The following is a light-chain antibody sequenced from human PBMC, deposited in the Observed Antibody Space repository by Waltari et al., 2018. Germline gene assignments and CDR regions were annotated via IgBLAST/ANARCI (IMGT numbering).Light chain of an antibody. CDR1: QSVSSY. V-gene: IGKV3-11*01. J-gene: IGKJ2*03. Sequence: VILTQSPATLSLSPGERATLSCRASQSVSSYLAWYQQKPGQAPRLLIHSASSRANGIPDRFSGSGSGTEFTLTISSLEPEDVGVYHCYQHSSGYSFGQGTKVEIK. CDR3: YQHSSGYS. CDR2: SAS.